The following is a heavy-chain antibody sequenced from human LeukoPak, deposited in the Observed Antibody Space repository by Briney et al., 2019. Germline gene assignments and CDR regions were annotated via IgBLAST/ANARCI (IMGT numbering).Heavy chain of an antibody. Sequence: GGSLRLSCAASGFTFSSYSMNWVRQAPGKGLEWVSYISSSSSTIYYADSVKGRFTISRDNAKNSLYLQMNSLRAEDTALYYCARGENYYDSSGYDYWGQGTLVTVSS. CDR2: ISSSSSTI. J-gene: IGHJ4*02. V-gene: IGHV3-48*04. CDR3: ARGENYYDSSGYDY. CDR1: GFTFSSYS. D-gene: IGHD3-22*01.